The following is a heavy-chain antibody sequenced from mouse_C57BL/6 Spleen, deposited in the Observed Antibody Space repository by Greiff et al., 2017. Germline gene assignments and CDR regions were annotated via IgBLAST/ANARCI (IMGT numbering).Heavy chain of an antibody. J-gene: IGHJ4*01. CDR3: AKSPNYYGSSDAMDY. Sequence: VKLMESGPGLVQPSQSLSITCTVSGFSLTSYGVHWVRQSPGKGLEWLGVIWRGGSTDYNAAFMSRLSITKDNSKSQVFFKMNSLQADDTAIYYCAKSPNYYGSSDAMDYWGQGTSVTVSS. V-gene: IGHV2-5*01. CDR2: IWRGGST. CDR1: GFSLTSYG. D-gene: IGHD1-1*01.